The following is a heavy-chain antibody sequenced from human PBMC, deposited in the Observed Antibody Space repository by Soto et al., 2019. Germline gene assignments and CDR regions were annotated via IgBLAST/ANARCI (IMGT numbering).Heavy chain of an antibody. CDR2: IIPIFGTA. J-gene: IGHJ4*02. Sequence: QVQLVQSGAEVKKPGSSVKVSCKASGGTFSSYAISWVRQAPGQGLEWMGGIIPIFGTANYAQKFQGRVTITADXXTXTXXLELRGRRSEDTAVYYCAREWAGVRYCSGGSCSPFWGQGTLVTVSS. CDR3: AREWAGVRYCSGGSCSPF. D-gene: IGHD2-15*01. V-gene: IGHV1-69*12. CDR1: GGTFSSYA.